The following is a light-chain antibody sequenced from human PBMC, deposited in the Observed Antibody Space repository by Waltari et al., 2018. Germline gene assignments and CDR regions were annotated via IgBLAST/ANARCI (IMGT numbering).Light chain of an antibody. CDR2: DAS. J-gene: IGKJ1*01. Sequence: EIVLTQSPGTLSLSPGESATLSCRASQSVRSSYLAWYQQKPGQAPRLLIFDASTRASGIPDRFSGSGSGTDFTLTITRLEPEDFAVYFCQQHDNSWWTFGQGTKVEVK. CDR3: QQHDNSWWT. V-gene: IGKV3-20*01. CDR1: QSVRSSY.